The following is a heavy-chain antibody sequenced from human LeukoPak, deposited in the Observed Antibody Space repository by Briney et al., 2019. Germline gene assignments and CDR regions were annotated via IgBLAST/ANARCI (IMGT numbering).Heavy chain of an antibody. CDR3: ASPLNYYDSSGDTLDY. Sequence: ASVKVSCKASGYTFTGYYMHWVRQAPGQGLELMGRINPNSGGTNYAQKFQGRVTMTRDTSISTAYMELSRLRSDDTAVYYCASPLNYYDSSGDTLDYWGQGTLVTVSS. V-gene: IGHV1-2*06. CDR1: GYTFTGYY. CDR2: INPNSGGT. D-gene: IGHD3-22*01. J-gene: IGHJ4*02.